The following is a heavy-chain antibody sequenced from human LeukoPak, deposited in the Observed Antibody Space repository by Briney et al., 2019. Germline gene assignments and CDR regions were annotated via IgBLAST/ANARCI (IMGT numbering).Heavy chain of an antibody. D-gene: IGHD3-22*01. CDR1: GFTFSSYA. CDR3: AKDHDSSGCFDY. CDR2: ISGSGGST. V-gene: IGHV3-23*01. Sequence: GGSLRLSCAASGFTFSSYAMSWVRQAPGEGLEWVSAISGSGGSTYYADSVKDRFTISRDNSRNTLYLQMNSLRAEDTAVYYCAKDHDSSGCFDYWGQGTLVTVSS. J-gene: IGHJ4*02.